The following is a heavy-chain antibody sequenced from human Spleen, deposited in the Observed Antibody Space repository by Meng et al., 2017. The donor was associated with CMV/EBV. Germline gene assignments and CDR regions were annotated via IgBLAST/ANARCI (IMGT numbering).Heavy chain of an antibody. CDR3: ARGRNPTDH. Sequence: SETLSLTCTVSGGSVNSNTYYWGWIRQPPGKGLEWIGGISYTGSTYYNPSLKSRVAISVDTSKNQFSLKLSSVTTADTAVYYCARGRNPTDHWGQGTLVTVSS. V-gene: IGHV4-39*07. D-gene: IGHD1-14*01. J-gene: IGHJ4*02. CDR2: ISYTGST. CDR1: GGSVNSNTYY.